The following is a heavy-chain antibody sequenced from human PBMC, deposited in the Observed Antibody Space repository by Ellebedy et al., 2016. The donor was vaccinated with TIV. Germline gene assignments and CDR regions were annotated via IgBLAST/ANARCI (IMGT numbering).Heavy chain of an antibody. CDR1: GFSFRNYW. J-gene: IGHJ5*01. CDR2: IYQDGSDQ. Sequence: GESLKISCAASGFSFRNYWIGWFRPAPGKGLEWVANIYQDGSDQYYADSVKGRFTISRDNANRLMFLHMNSLRVEDTAVYYCARRGSYGDYAVQINSWFDSWGQGTLVTVSS. V-gene: IGHV3-7*01. D-gene: IGHD4-17*01. CDR3: ARRGSYGDYAVQINSWFDS.